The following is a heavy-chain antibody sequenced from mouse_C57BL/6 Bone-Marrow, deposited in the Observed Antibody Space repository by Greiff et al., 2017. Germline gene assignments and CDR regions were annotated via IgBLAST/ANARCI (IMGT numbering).Heavy chain of an antibody. Sequence: DVQLQESGPGLVKPSQSLSLTCSVTGYSITSGYYWNWIRQFPGNKLEWMGYISYDGSNNYNPSLKNRISITRDTSKNQFFLKLNSVTTEDTATYYCARDRGGSEAWFAYWGQGTLVTVSA. CDR2: ISYDGSN. CDR1: GYSITSGYY. J-gene: IGHJ3*01. D-gene: IGHD1-1*01. V-gene: IGHV3-6*01. CDR3: ARDRGGSEAWFAY.